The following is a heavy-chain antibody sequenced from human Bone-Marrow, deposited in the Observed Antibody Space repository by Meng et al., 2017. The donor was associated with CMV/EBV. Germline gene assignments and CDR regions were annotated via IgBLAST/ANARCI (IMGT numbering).Heavy chain of an antibody. CDR3: AKNGRGYSYGLYAMKV. V-gene: IGHV1-2*02. CDR1: GYTFTGYY. D-gene: IGHD5-18*01. CDR2: INPHSGGT. J-gene: IGHJ6*02. Sequence: ASVKVSCKAAGYTFTGYYIHWVRQAPGQGLEWMGWINPHSGGTKYAQSFQGRVTMTRDTSTSTVSMELSGLRSDDTAVYFCAKNGRGYSYGLYAMKVWGQGTTVTVSS.